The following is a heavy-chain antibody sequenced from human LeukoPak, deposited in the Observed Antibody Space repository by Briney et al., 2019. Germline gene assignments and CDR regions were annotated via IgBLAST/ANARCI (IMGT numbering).Heavy chain of an antibody. CDR3: ARREDYGDYEF. D-gene: IGHD4-17*01. Sequence: GGSLRLSCAASGFTVSSNYMSWVRQAPEKGLEWVSVIQSGGSTHYTDSVKGRFTISRDNSKNTVYLRMNSLRAEDTAVYYCARREDYGDYEFWGQGSLVTVSS. CDR2: IQSGGST. CDR1: GFTVSSNY. V-gene: IGHV3-53*01. J-gene: IGHJ4*02.